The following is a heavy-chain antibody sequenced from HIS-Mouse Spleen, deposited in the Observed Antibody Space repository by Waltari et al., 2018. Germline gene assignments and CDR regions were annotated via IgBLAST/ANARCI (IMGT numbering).Heavy chain of an antibody. CDR1: GGSFSGYY. D-gene: IGHD5-18*01. CDR3: ARGLVYSYGYAFDY. Sequence: QVQLQQWGAGLLKPSETLSLTCAVYGGSFSGYYWSWIRQPPGKGLEWIGEINHSGSTNYNPSLKSRVTISVDTSKNQFSLKLSSVTAADTAVYYCARGLVYSYGYAFDYWGQGTLVTVSS. CDR2: INHSGST. V-gene: IGHV4-34*01. J-gene: IGHJ4*02.